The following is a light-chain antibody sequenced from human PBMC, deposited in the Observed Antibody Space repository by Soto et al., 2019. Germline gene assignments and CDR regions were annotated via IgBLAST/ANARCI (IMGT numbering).Light chain of an antibody. Sequence: EIVLTQSPGTLSLSPGARATLSCRASQTVIHNHLAWPQQNPGQTPRLLVYGASSRATGIPDRFSGSGSGTDFTLSITRLEPEDFAVYYCQQYGSTPLTFGGGTKVDIK. V-gene: IGKV3-20*01. CDR1: QTVIHNH. CDR3: QQYGSTPLT. J-gene: IGKJ4*01. CDR2: GAS.